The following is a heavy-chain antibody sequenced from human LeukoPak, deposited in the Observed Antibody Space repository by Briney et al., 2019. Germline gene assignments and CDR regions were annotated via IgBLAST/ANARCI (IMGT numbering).Heavy chain of an antibody. CDR2: IRSKANSYAT. CDR1: GFTFSGSA. Sequence: GGSLRLSCAASGFTFSGSAMHWVRQASGKGLEWVGRIRSKANSYATAYAASVKGRFTISRDDSKNTAYLQMNSLKTEDTAVYYCRYYGSGSLDYFDYWGQGTLVTVSS. V-gene: IGHV3-73*01. CDR3: RYYGSGSLDYFDY. J-gene: IGHJ4*02. D-gene: IGHD3-10*01.